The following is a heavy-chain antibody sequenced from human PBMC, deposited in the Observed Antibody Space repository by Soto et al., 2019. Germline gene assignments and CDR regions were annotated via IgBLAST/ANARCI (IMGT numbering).Heavy chain of an antibody. CDR1: VGSISSGDYY. D-gene: IGHD5-12*01. J-gene: IGHJ5*02. CDR2: INHSGST. V-gene: IGHV4-39*07. Sequence: SETLSLTCTVSVGSISSGDYYWSWIRQPPGKGLEWIGEINHSGSTNYNPSLKSRVTISVDTSKNQFSLKLSSVTAADTAVYYCARLRLYATIPTFDPWGQGTLVPVSS. CDR3: ARLRLYATIPTFDP.